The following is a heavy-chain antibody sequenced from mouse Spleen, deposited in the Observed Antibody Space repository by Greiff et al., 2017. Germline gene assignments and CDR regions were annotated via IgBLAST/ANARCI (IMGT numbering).Heavy chain of an antibody. Sequence: EVKLMESGGGLVKLGGSLKLSCAASGFTFSSYAMSWVRQTPEKRLEWVATISSGGGNTYYPDSVKGRFTISRDNAKNTLYLQMSSLKSEDTAMYYCARHGGVFDYWGQGTTLTVSS. CDR1: GFTFSSYA. V-gene: IGHV5-9*04. CDR2: ISSGGGNT. J-gene: IGHJ2*01. CDR3: ARHGGVFDY.